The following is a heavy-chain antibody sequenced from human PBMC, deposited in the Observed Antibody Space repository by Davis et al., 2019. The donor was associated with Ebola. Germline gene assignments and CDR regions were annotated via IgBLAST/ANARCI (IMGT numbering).Heavy chain of an antibody. J-gene: IGHJ6*02. D-gene: IGHD5-12*01. CDR1: GYTFTNYA. CDR3: ARDSIVATIYNYYYYYGMDV. CDR2: INAGNGNT. V-gene: IGHV1-3*01. Sequence: ASVKVSCKTSGYTFTNYAIHWVRQAPGQSLEWMAWINAGNGNTKYSQKLQGRVAIIRDTSASTAFMELSSLGSEDTAVYYCARDSIVATIYNYYYYYGMDVWGQGTTVTVSS.